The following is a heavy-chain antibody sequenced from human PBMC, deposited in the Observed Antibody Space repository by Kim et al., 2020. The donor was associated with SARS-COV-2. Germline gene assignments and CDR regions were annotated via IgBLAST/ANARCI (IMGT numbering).Heavy chain of an antibody. J-gene: IGHJ6*02. Sequence: GGSLRLSCAASGLTFDDYAMHWVRQAPGKGLEWVSGISWNSGSIGYADSVKGRFTISRDNAKNSLYLQMNSLRAEDTALYYCAKIRWDFTDYGMDVWGQGTTVTVSS. V-gene: IGHV3-9*01. D-gene: IGHD2-8*02. CDR1: GLTFDDYA. CDR3: AKIRWDFTDYGMDV. CDR2: ISWNSGSI.